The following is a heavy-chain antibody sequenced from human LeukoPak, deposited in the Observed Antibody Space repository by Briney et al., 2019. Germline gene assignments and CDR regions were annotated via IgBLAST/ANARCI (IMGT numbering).Heavy chain of an antibody. Sequence: GGPLRLSCAASGFTFSSYAMHWVRQAPGKGLEWVAVISYDGSNKYYADSVKGRFTISRDNSKNTLYLQMNSLRTEDTAVYYCAKDRHAPGRYCSSTICFPFDPWGQGTLVTVSS. CDR2: ISYDGSNK. V-gene: IGHV3-30*04. CDR1: GFTFSSYA. J-gene: IGHJ5*02. CDR3: AKDRHAPGRYCSSTICFPFDP. D-gene: IGHD2-2*01.